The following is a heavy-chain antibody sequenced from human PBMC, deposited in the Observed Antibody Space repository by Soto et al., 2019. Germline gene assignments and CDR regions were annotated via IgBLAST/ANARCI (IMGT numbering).Heavy chain of an antibody. Sequence: SETLSLTCTVSGGSISRYYGSWIRQPPGKGLEWIGYIYYSGSTYYNPSLKSRVTISVDTSKNQFSLKLSSVTAADTAVYYCARTPLLWGQGTLVTVSS. CDR1: GGSISRYY. D-gene: IGHD1-26*01. J-gene: IGHJ4*02. V-gene: IGHV4-59*06. CDR3: ARTPLL. CDR2: IYYSGST.